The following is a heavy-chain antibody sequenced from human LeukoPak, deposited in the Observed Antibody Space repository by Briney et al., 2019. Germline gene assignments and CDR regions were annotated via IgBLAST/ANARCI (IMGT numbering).Heavy chain of an antibody. Sequence: GGSLRLSCAASGFTFGSYWMSWVRQAPGKGLEWVANIKQDGSEKYYVDSVKGRFTISRDNAKNSLYLQMNSLRAEDTAVYYCARDNTMIFSFWGQGTLVTVSS. CDR3: ARDNTMIFSF. J-gene: IGHJ4*02. CDR1: GFTFGSYW. CDR2: IKQDGSEK. V-gene: IGHV3-7*01. D-gene: IGHD3/OR15-3a*01.